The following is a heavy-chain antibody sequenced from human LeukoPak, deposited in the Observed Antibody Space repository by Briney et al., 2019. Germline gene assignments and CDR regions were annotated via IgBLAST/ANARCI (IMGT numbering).Heavy chain of an antibody. CDR1: GFTFSSHE. D-gene: IGHD3-10*01. V-gene: IGHV3-48*03. CDR3: ARDGVQGAPQGGYFDY. Sequence: PGGSLRLSCAASGFTFSSHEMNWVRQAPGKGLEWLSYISGGGSKIYYADSVQGRFTISRDNAKNSLYLQLNSLRAEDTAVYYCARDGVQGAPQGGYFDYWGQGILVTVSS. CDR2: ISGGGSKI. J-gene: IGHJ4*02.